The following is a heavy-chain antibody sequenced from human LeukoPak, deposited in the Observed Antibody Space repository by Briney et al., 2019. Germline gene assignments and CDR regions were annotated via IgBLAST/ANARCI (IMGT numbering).Heavy chain of an antibody. D-gene: IGHD3-3*01. CDR1: GGTFSSYA. CDR3: ARSSDYDFWSGYYSPPYYYYYMDV. J-gene: IGHJ6*03. V-gene: IGHV1-69*05. CDR2: IIPIFGTA. Sequence: ASVKVSCKASGGTFSSYAISWVRQAPGQGLEWMGGIIPIFGTANYAQKFQGRVTITTDESTSTAYMELSSLRSEDTAVHYCARSSDYDFWSGYYSPPYYYYYMDVWGKGTTVTVS.